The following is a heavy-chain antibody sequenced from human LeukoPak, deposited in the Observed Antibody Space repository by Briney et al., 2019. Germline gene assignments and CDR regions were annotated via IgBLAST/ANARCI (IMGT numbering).Heavy chain of an antibody. CDR2: IYYNGKT. J-gene: IGHJ4*02. CDR3: ARGGAVVVITEFDY. CDR1: GGFIGSSTYY. Sequence: SETLSLTCTVSGGFIGSSTYYWDWIRQSPGKGLEWIGSIYYNGKTYYNPSLKSRVTISVDTSKNDFSLNVSSVTAADTAVYYCARGGAVVVITEFDYWGQGTLVTVSS. D-gene: IGHD3-22*01. V-gene: IGHV4-39*02.